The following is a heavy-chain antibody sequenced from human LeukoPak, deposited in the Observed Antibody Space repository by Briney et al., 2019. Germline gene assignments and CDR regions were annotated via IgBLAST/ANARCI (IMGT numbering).Heavy chain of an antibody. CDR3: ARDGPAATSLDY. V-gene: IGHV3-21*01. J-gene: IGHJ4*02. CDR1: GFTFSSYS. Sequence: GGSLRLSCAASGFTFSSYSMNWVRQAPGKGLEWVSSISSSSSYIYYADSVKGRFTISRDNAKNSLYLQMNSLRAEDTAVYYCARDGPAATSLDYWGQGTLVTVSS. D-gene: IGHD2-2*01. CDR2: ISSSSSYI.